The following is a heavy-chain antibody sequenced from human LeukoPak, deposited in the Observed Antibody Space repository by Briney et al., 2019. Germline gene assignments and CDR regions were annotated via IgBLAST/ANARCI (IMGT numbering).Heavy chain of an antibody. J-gene: IGHJ4*02. CDR2: IYYSGST. CDR1: GGSISSYY. CDR3: ARDYDSSGLGSLG. V-gene: IGHV4-59*01. Sequence: PSETLSLTCTVSGGSISSYYWSWIRQPPGKGLEWIGYIYYSGSTNYNPSLKSRVTISVDTSKNQFSLKLSSMTAADTAVYYCARDYDSSGLGSLGWGQGTLVTVSS. D-gene: IGHD3-22*01.